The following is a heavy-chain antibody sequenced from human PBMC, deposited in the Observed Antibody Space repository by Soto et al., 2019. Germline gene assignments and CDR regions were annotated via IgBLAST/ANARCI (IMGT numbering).Heavy chain of an antibody. CDR1: GGTFSSYA. J-gene: IGHJ6*03. V-gene: IGHV1-69*05. CDR2: IIPISDTT. CDR3: ARGPYYYYYMDV. Sequence: ASVKVSCKASGGTFSSYAISWVRQAPGQGLEWMGGIIPISDTTNYAQKFQGRVTMTRNTSISTAYMELSSLRSEETAVYYCARGPYYYYYMDVWGKGTTVTVSS.